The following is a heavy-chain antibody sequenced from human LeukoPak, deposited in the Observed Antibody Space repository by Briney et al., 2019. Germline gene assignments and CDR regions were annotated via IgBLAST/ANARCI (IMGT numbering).Heavy chain of an antibody. CDR3: AKDSQHFGAQQGFDY. CDR1: GFTFSSYA. J-gene: IGHJ4*02. CDR2: ISGSGGST. Sequence: PGGSLRLSXAASGFTFSSYAMSWVRHAPGKGLEWVSAISGSGGSTYYADSVKGRFTISRDNSKNTLYLQMNSLKAEDTAVYYCAKDSQHFGAQQGFDYWGQRTLWTVSS. D-gene: IGHD3-3*01. V-gene: IGHV3-23*01.